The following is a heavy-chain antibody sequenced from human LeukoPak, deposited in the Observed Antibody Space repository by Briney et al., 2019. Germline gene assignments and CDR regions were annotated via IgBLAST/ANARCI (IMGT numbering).Heavy chain of an antibody. V-gene: IGHV4-59*12. CDR1: GGSFSGYY. J-gene: IGHJ6*03. CDR3: ARAVGGSSWYYYYYYYMDV. Sequence: PSETLSLTRAAYGGSFSGYYWSWIRQPPGKGLEWIGYIYYSGSTNYNPSLKSRVTISVDTSKNQFSLKLSSVTAADTAVYYCARAVGGSSWYYYYYYYMDVWGKGTTVTVSS. D-gene: IGHD6-13*01. CDR2: IYYSGST.